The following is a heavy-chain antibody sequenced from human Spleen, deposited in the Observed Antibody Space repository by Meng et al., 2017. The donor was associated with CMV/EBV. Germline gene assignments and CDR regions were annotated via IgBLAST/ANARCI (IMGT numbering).Heavy chain of an antibody. CDR3: ARVPHQGRAARPEFFDY. CDR2: INPNSGGT. V-gene: IGHV1-2*02. Sequence: ASVKVSCKASGYTFTDYYMHWVRQAPGQGLEWMGWINPNSGGTNYAQKFQGRVTMTRDTSISTAYMELSRLRSDDTAVYYCARVPHQGRAARPEFFDYWGQGTLVTVSS. CDR1: GYTFTDYY. D-gene: IGHD6-6*01. J-gene: IGHJ4*02.